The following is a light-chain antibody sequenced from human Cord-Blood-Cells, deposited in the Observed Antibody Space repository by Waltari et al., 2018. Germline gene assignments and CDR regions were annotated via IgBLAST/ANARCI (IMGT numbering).Light chain of an antibody. Sequence: DIVMTQSPDSLAVSLGERATIHCKSSQSVLYSSNNKNYLAWYQQKPGQSPKLLIYWASTRESGVPDRFSGSGSGTDFTLTISSLQAEDVAVYYCQQYYSTIFTFGPGTKVDIK. CDR2: WAS. J-gene: IGKJ3*01. V-gene: IGKV4-1*01. CDR3: QQYYSTIFT. CDR1: QSVLYSSNNKNY.